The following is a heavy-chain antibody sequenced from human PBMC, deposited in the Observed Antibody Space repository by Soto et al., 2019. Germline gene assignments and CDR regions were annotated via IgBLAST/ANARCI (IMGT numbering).Heavy chain of an antibody. Sequence: ASVKVSCKASGYTFTSYAMHWVRQAPGQRLEWMGWINAGNGNTKYSQKFQGRVTITRDTSASTAYMELSSLRSEDTAVYYCARGPYYDILTGYYNAGGEFDYWGQGTLVTVSS. V-gene: IGHV1-3*01. CDR2: INAGNGNT. CDR1: GYTFTSYA. D-gene: IGHD3-9*01. CDR3: ARGPYYDILTGYYNAGGEFDY. J-gene: IGHJ4*02.